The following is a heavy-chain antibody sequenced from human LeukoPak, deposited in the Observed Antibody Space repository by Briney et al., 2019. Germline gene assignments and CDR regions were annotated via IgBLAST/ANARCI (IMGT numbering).Heavy chain of an antibody. V-gene: IGHV1-69*13. CDR2: IIPIFGSA. Sequence: SVKVSCKASGGSSSTNAIAWLRQAPGQGLEWMGGIIPIFGSANYAQKFQGRVTINADESTSTAYMELSSLRSEDTAVYYCASRVVVTTTRDYYFDYWGQGTLVTVSS. J-gene: IGHJ4*02. CDR3: ASRVVVTTTRDYYFDY. CDR1: GGSSSTNA. D-gene: IGHD3-22*01.